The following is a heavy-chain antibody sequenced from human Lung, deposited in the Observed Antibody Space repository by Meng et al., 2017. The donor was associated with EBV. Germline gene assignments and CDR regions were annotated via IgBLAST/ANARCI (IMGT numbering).Heavy chain of an antibody. CDR3: VRSADYYDVSGYYYLDH. J-gene: IGHJ4*02. CDR1: GGSISGYS. V-gene: IGHV4-4*07. Sequence: EAGPRAGSPSETLPLTCTVHGGSISGYSWSWIRQPAGKGLEWIGRIYYTGSTNYNPSLKSRVTMSVDTSKNQFSLKLSSVTAADTAVYYCVRSADYYDVSGYYYLDHWGQGTLVTVSS. CDR2: IYYTGST. D-gene: IGHD3-22*01.